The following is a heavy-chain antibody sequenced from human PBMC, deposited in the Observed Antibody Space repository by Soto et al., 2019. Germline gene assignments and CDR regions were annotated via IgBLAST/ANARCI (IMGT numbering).Heavy chain of an antibody. Sequence: PSETLSLTCTVSGGSISSYYWSWIRQPPGKGLEWIGYIYYSGSTNYNPSLKSRVTISVDTSKNQFSLKLSSVTAADTAVYYCARDHTGIAARNNWLDPWGQGTLVTVSS. CDR2: IYYSGST. V-gene: IGHV4-59*01. D-gene: IGHD6-6*01. CDR3: ARDHTGIAARNNWLDP. J-gene: IGHJ5*02. CDR1: GGSISSYY.